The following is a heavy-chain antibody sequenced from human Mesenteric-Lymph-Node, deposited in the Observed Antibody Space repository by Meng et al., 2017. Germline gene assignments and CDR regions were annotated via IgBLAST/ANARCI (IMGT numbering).Heavy chain of an antibody. V-gene: IGHV3-30*04. J-gene: IGHJ4*02. CDR3: ARDLSSGWLGDY. CDR2: ISYDGSNP. Sequence: GESLKISCAASGFTFTTYAMHWVRQAPGKGLEWVAVISYDGSNPYYADSVKGRFTISRDNSKDTLYLQMNSLRPEDTAIYYCARDLSSGWLGDYWGQGALVTVSS. D-gene: IGHD6-19*01. CDR1: GFTFTTYA.